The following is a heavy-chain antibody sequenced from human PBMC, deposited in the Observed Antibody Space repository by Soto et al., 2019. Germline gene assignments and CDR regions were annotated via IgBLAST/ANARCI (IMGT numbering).Heavy chain of an antibody. V-gene: IGHV1-18*01. CDR1: GFTFTTYG. D-gene: IGHD3-10*01. CDR3: ARGGRDGMDV. Sequence: QVQLVQSGAEVKKPGASVKVSCKASGFTFTTYGFTWVRQAPGQGLEWMGWISAYNGNTNYAQKFQGRVTMTTDTSTITVYLELRSLTSDDTAVYYCARGGRDGMDVWGQGTTVTLSS. J-gene: IGHJ6*02. CDR2: ISAYNGNT.